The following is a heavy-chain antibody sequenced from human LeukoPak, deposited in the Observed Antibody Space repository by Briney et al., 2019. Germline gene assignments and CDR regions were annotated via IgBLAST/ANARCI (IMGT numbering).Heavy chain of an antibody. CDR1: GYTFASYG. Sequence: ASVKVSCKASGYTFASYGISWVRQAPGQGLEWMGWINPNSGGTNYAQKFQGRVTMTRDTSISTAYMELSRLRSDDTAVYYCARVSTTRGYSGYESYYYYMDVWGKGTTVTISS. D-gene: IGHD5-12*01. CDR3: ARVSTTRGYSGYESYYYYMDV. V-gene: IGHV1-2*02. CDR2: INPNSGGT. J-gene: IGHJ6*03.